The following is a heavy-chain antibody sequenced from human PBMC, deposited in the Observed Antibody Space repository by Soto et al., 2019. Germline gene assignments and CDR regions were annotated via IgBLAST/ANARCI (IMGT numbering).Heavy chain of an antibody. Sequence: SETLSLTCSVSGDSISNLDYFWAWIRQPPGQALEYIGYIYKSATTYYNPSFESRVAISVDTSKSQLSLNVTSVTAADTAVYFCARGRYCLTGRCFPNWFDSWGQGALVTVSS. CDR1: GDSISNLDYF. J-gene: IGHJ5*01. CDR3: ARGRYCLTGRCFPNWFDS. V-gene: IGHV4-30-4*01. CDR2: IYKSATT. D-gene: IGHD7-27*01.